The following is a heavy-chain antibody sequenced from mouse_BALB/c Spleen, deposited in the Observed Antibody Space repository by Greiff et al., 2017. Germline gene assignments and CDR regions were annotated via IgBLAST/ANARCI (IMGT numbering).Heavy chain of an antibody. Sequence: QVQLQQSGPELVKPGASVRISCKASGFTFTSYYMHWVKQRPGQGLEWIGWIYPGNVNTKYNAKFKGKATLTADTSSSTAYMQLSSLTSEDSASYACARYDYWGQGTTLTVSS. CDR2: IYPGNVNT. CDR3: ARYDY. J-gene: IGHJ2*01. CDR1: GFTFTSYY. V-gene: IGHV1-66*01.